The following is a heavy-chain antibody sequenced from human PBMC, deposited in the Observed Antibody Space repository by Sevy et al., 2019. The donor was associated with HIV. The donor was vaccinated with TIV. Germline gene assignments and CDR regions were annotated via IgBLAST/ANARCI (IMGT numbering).Heavy chain of an antibody. V-gene: IGHV3-49*04. CDR1: GFTFGDYA. CDR3: TRWKGLQSIFDY. Sequence: GGSLRLSCTTPGFTFGDYAMNWVRQAPGKGLEWVAFLKSKADGGTVDHAASVKGRFTISRDDSKSIAYLQMNDLTTEDTGVYYCTRWKGLQSIFDYWGQGALVTVSS. CDR2: LKSKADGGTV. D-gene: IGHD1-1*01. J-gene: IGHJ4*02.